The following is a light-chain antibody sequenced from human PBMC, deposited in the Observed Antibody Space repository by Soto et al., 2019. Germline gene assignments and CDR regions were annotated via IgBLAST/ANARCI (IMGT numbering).Light chain of an antibody. J-gene: IGLJ2*01. CDR1: GSDVGGYNF. CDR3: SSYRSSSTPVV. CDR2: EVS. Sequence: QSALTQPASVSGSPGQSITISCTGTGSDVGGYNFVSWYQQHPGKAPKLMIYEVSNRPSGVSNRFSGSKSGSTASLTISGLQAEDEADYYCSSYRSSSTPVVFGGGTKVTVL. V-gene: IGLV2-14*01.